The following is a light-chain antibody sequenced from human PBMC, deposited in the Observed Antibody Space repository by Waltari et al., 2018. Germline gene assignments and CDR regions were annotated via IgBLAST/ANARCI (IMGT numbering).Light chain of an antibody. Sequence: QSALTQPASVSGSPGQSITISCPGTSSDVGCYNYVSWYQQHPGKAPKLMIYDVSKRPSGVSNRFSGSKSGNTASLTISGLQAEDEADYYCCSYAGTSTVVFGGGTKLTV. V-gene: IGLV2-23*02. CDR3: CSYAGTSTVV. CDR1: SSDVGCYNY. J-gene: IGLJ2*01. CDR2: DVS.